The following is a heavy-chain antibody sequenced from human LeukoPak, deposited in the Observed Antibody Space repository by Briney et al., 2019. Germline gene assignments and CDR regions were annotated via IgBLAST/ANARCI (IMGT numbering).Heavy chain of an antibody. CDR3: ARLVYHDYVWGSYLEYYFDY. D-gene: IGHD3-16*02. CDR1: GGSISSYY. V-gene: IGHV4-59*08. J-gene: IGHJ4*02. CDR2: IYYSGST. Sequence: SETLSLTCTVSGGSISSYYWSWIRQPPGKGLEWIGYIYYSGSTNYNPSLKSRVTISVDTSKNQFSLKLSSVTAADTAVYYCARLVYHDYVWGSYLEYYFDYWGQGTLVTVSS.